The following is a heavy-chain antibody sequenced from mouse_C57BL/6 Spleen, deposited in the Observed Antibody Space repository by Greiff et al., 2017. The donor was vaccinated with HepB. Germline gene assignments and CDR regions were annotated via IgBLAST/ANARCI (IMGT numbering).Heavy chain of an antibody. CDR3: ARSAGFDY. CDR2: INPGSGGT. CDR1: GYAFTNYL. J-gene: IGHJ2*01. V-gene: IGHV1-54*01. Sequence: VKLMESGAELVRPGTSVKVSCKASGYAFTNYLIEWVKQRPGQGLEWIGVINPGSGGTNYNEKFKGKATLTADKSSSTAYMQLSSLTSEDSAVYFCARSAGFDYWGQGTTLTVSS.